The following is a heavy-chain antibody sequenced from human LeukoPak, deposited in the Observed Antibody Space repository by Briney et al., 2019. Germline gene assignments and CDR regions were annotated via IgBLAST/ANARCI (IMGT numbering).Heavy chain of an antibody. Sequence: GESLRISCKGSGYSFTSYWIGWVRQMPGKGLEWMGIIYPGDSDTRYSPSFQGQVTISADKSISTAYLQWSSLKASDTAMYYCARSTYYYDSSGYYYVYWGQGTLVTVSS. CDR2: IYPGDSDT. CDR1: GYSFTSYW. J-gene: IGHJ4*02. V-gene: IGHV5-51*01. D-gene: IGHD3-22*01. CDR3: ARSTYYYDSSGYYYVY.